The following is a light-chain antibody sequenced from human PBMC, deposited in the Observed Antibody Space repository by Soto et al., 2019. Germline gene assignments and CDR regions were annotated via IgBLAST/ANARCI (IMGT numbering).Light chain of an antibody. J-gene: IGKJ5*01. V-gene: IGKV1-9*01. CDR1: QGISSS. CDR3: QQLNNYPIT. CDR2: SAS. Sequence: DIQLTQSQSFLSASVGDRVTITCRASQGISSSLAWYQQKPGQAPKLLIYSASSLQGGVPSRFSGSGSGTEFTLTISSLQPEDFSTYYCQQLNNYPITFGQGTRLEIK.